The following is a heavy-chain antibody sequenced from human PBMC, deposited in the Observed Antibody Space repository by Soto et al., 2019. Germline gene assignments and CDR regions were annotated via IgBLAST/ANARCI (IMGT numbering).Heavy chain of an antibody. CDR2: ISYIGGT. CDR1: GGSISSYY. D-gene: IGHD3-10*01. Sequence: QVQLQESGPGLVKPSETLSLTCTVSGGSISSYYWSWIRQPPGKGLEWSGYISYIGGTHYNPSLKSRVTISVGSSKNQFSLKLSSVTAADTAVYYCARDQTDYYGSGSYYLKGWFDPWGQGTLVTVSS. V-gene: IGHV4-59*01. J-gene: IGHJ5*02. CDR3: ARDQTDYYGSGSYYLKGWFDP.